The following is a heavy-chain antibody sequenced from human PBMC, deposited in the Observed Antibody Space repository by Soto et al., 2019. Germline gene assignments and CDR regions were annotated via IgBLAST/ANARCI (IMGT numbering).Heavy chain of an antibody. CDR3: ARWRYVYSFDY. CDR2: IYYSGST. Sequence: PSETLSLTCTDSGHSISSYYLNSTRQPPGKGLEWIGYIYYSGSTNYNPSLKSRVTISVDTSKNQFSLKLSSVTAADTAVSYCARWRYVYSFDYWGQGTLVTVSS. V-gene: IGHV4-59*01. CDR1: GHSISSYY. J-gene: IGHJ4*02. D-gene: IGHD5-18*01.